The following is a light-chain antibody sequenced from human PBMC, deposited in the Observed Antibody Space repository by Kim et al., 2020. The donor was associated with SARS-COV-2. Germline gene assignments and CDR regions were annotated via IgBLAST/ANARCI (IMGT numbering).Light chain of an antibody. CDR3: QQYTISPSPFT. Sequence: GERATHTRKASLDSNSDFLAWHQLKHGPGPRLLVYATSRRAAGIPDRFSGSGSGTDFTLTINKQEPEDYAVYYCQQYTISPSPFTFGGGDKVDIK. V-gene: IGKV3-20*01. CDR1: LDSNSDF. J-gene: IGKJ4*01. CDR2: ATS.